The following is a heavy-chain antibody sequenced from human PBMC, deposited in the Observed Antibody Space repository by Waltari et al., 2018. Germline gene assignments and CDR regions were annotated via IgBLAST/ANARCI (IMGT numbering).Heavy chain of an antibody. J-gene: IGHJ4*02. CDR2: IKGDGGDK. D-gene: IGHD3-10*01. V-gene: IGHV3-7*04. CDR1: GFTFHSYW. CDR3: ARGSNGAFDY. Sequence: EVQLVESGGSLVQPGGSLRLSCAASGFTFHSYWIYWIRQAPGKGLGWVADIKGDGGDKYYDDAVKGRFTISRDNAKNSLYLEMNSLRAEDTAVYFCARGSNGAFDYWGQGTLVTVSS.